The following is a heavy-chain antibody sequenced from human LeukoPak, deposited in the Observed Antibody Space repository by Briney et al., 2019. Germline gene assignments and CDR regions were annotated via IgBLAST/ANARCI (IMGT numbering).Heavy chain of an antibody. CDR3: ARGITMVRGEEDFDY. CDR1: GGSFSGYY. V-gene: IGHV4-34*01. D-gene: IGHD3-10*01. J-gene: IGHJ4*02. CDR2: INHSGST. Sequence: SETLSLTCAVYGGSFSGYYWSWIRQPPGKGLEWIGEINHSGSTNYNPSLKSRVTISVDTSKNQFSLKLSSVTAADTAVYYCARGITMVRGEEDFDYWGQGTLATVSS.